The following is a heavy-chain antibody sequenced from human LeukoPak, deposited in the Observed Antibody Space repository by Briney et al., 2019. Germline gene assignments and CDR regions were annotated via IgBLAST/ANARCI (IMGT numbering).Heavy chain of an antibody. CDR1: GYTFNSYD. Sequence: GASVKVSCKASGYTFNSYDISWVRQAPGQGLEWMAWISTYNGNTNYAQKVQGRATMTTDTSTSTAYTELRSLRSDDTAVYYCARVLRYDFWSAYYFDYWGQGTLVTVSS. D-gene: IGHD3-3*01. CDR3: ARVLRYDFWSAYYFDY. CDR2: ISTYNGNT. V-gene: IGHV1-18*01. J-gene: IGHJ4*02.